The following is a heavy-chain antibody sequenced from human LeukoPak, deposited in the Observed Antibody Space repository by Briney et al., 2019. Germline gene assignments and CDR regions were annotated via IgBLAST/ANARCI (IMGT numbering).Heavy chain of an antibody. V-gene: IGHV3-30*02. CDR3: AKPPYYYGSGTQSGQIDY. J-gene: IGHJ4*02. Sequence: GGSLRLSCAASGFTFSSYGMHWVRQAPGKGLEWVAFIRYDGSNKYYADSVKGRFTISRDNSKNTLYLQMNSLRAEDTAVYYCAKPPYYYGSGTQSGQIDYWGQGTLVTVSS. CDR1: GFTFSSYG. D-gene: IGHD3-10*01. CDR2: IRYDGSNK.